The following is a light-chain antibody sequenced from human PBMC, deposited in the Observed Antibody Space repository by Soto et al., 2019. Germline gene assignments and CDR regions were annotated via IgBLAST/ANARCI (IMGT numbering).Light chain of an antibody. CDR1: SSDVGSYNL. V-gene: IGLV2-23*02. Sequence: SALTQPASVSGSPGQSITISCTGTSSDVGSYNLVSWYQHHPGKAPKLMIYGVTQRPSGVSNRFSGSKSGNTASLTISGLQAEDEAEYYCCSYAAPSTFVFGTGTKVTVL. CDR3: CSYAAPSTFV. J-gene: IGLJ1*01. CDR2: GVT.